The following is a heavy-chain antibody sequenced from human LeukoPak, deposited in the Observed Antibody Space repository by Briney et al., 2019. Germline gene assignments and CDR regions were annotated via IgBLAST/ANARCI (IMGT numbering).Heavy chain of an antibody. V-gene: IGHV4-4*07. CDR3: ARNPTHYYGSGSPTNWFDP. Sequence: SETLSLTCTVSGGSISSYYWSWIRQPAGKGLEWIGRIYTSGSTNYNPSLKSRATMSVDTSKNQFSLKLSSVTAADTAVYYCARNPTHYYGSGSPTNWFDPWGQGTLVTVSS. J-gene: IGHJ5*02. D-gene: IGHD3-10*01. CDR2: IYTSGST. CDR1: GGSISSYY.